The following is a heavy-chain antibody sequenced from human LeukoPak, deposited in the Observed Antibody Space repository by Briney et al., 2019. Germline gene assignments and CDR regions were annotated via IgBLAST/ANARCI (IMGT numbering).Heavy chain of an antibody. CDR1: GFTFSSYA. CDR2: ISGSGGST. J-gene: IGHJ4*02. Sequence: GASVRLSCAASGFTFSSYAMSWVRQAPGKGLEWVAGISGSGGSTYYADSVKGRFTIYRDNSKNTLYLQMNRLRAEDTTVYYSAKDSYYCANGVCYSGLRGFDYWGQGTLVTVSS. D-gene: IGHD2-8*01. V-gene: IGHV3-23*01. CDR3: AKDSYYCANGVCYSGLRGFDY.